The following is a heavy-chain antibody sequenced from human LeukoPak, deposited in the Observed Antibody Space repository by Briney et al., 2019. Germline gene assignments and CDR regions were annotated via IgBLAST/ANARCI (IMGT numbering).Heavy chain of an antibody. V-gene: IGHV1-69*13. CDR3: ARESYGSGSYLYYFDY. Sequence: SVKVSCKASGYTFTSYDINWVRQATGQGLEWMGGIIPIFGTANYAQKFQGRVTITADESTSTAYMELSSLRSEDTAVYYCARESYGSGSYLYYFDYWGQGTLVTVSS. CDR1: GYTFTSYD. CDR2: IIPIFGTA. J-gene: IGHJ4*02. D-gene: IGHD3-10*01.